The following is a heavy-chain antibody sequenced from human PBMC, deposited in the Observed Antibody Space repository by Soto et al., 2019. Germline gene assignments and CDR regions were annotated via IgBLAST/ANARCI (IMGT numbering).Heavy chain of an antibody. J-gene: IGHJ4*02. V-gene: IGHV3-23*01. Sequence: GGSLRLSCAASGFTFSSYAMSWVRQAPGKGLEWVSAISGSGGGTYYADSVKGRFTISRDNSKNTLYLQMNSLRAEDTAVYYCAKDLRYCSGGSCYNRFDYWGQGTLVTVSS. CDR3: AKDLRYCSGGSCYNRFDY. D-gene: IGHD2-15*01. CDR1: GFTFSSYA. CDR2: ISGSGGGT.